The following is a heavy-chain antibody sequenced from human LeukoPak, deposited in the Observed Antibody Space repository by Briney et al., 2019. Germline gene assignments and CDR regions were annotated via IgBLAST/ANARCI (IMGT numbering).Heavy chain of an antibody. J-gene: IGHJ5*02. CDR1: GGSFSSGSYY. Sequence: SETLSLTCTVSGGSFSSGSYYWSWIRQPPGTGLEWIGYIYYTGSTNYSPSLQSRVTISADTSKNQFSLNLSSVTPADTTVYYCARATLGYCSGGSCYSFDPWGQGILVTVSP. CDR2: IYYTGST. D-gene: IGHD2-15*01. V-gene: IGHV4-61*01. CDR3: ARATLGYCSGGSCYSFDP.